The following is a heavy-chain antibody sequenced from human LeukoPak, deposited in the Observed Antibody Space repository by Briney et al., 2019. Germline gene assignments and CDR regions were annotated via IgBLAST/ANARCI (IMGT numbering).Heavy chain of an antibody. Sequence: SETLSLTCAVYGESFKNYYFSWIRQSPGKGREWFGEINHGARASYNPSLKSRVTISVDTSKNQVSLKLSSVAAADTAKYYCARLYFGGGGYHYFDYWGQGTLVTASS. CDR2: INHGARA. V-gene: IGHV4-34*01. CDR3: ARLYFGGGGYHYFDY. D-gene: IGHD2-21*01. CDR1: GESFKNYY. J-gene: IGHJ4*02.